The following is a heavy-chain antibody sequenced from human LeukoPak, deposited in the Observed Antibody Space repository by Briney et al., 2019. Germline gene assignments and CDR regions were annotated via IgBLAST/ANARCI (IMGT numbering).Heavy chain of an antibody. CDR3: ARDPADYYGSGSYYNYFDY. CDR2: INTNTANP. Sequence: GASVKVSCKASGYTFTSYAMNWVRQAPGQGLEWMGWINTNTANPTYTQGFTGRFVFSLDTSVSTAYLQISSLKAEDTAVYYCARDPADYYGSGSYYNYFDYWGQGTLVTVSS. V-gene: IGHV7-4-1*02. D-gene: IGHD3-10*01. J-gene: IGHJ4*02. CDR1: GYTFTSYA.